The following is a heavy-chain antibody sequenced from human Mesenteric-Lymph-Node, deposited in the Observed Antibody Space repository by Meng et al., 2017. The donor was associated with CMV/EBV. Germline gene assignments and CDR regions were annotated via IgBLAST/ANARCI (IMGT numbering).Heavy chain of an antibody. CDR1: GFTFDDYA. Sequence: GGSLRLSCAASGFTFDDYAMYWVRQAPGKGLEWVSGISWNSDTIDYADSVKGRFTISRDNAKNSLYLQMNSLRAEDTALYYCAKASPYSSSYYNKGPRAYYCDYWGQGTLVTVSS. CDR2: ISWNSDTI. V-gene: IGHV3-9*01. CDR3: AKASPYSSSYYNKGPRAYYCDY. J-gene: IGHJ4*02. D-gene: IGHD1-26*01.